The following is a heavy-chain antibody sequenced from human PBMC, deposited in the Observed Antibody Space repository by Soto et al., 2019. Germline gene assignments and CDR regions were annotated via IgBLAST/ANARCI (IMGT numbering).Heavy chain of an antibody. J-gene: IGHJ4*02. CDR1: GSSISSYY. D-gene: IGHD3-9*01. CDR2: IYYSGST. V-gene: IGHV4-59*01. CDR3: ARAGLRYFDWLSPFDY. Sequence: SETLSLTCTVSGSSISSYYWSWIRQPPGKGLEWIGYIYYSGSTNYNPSLKSRVTISVDTSKNQFSLKLSSVTAADTAVYYCARAGLRYFDWLSPFDYWGQGTLVTVSS.